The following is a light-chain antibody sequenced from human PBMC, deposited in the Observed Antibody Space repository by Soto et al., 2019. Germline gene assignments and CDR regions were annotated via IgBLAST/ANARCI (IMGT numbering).Light chain of an antibody. J-gene: IGKJ5*01. Sequence: DIQMTQSPSSLSASVGDRVTITCQASQDISNFLNWYQQKPGKAPNLLIDGASNLETGVPSRFSGSGSGTDFTFTISSLQPEDIATYYCRQYDDLPPTFGQGTRLEIK. CDR2: GAS. CDR1: QDISNF. CDR3: RQYDDLPPT. V-gene: IGKV1-33*01.